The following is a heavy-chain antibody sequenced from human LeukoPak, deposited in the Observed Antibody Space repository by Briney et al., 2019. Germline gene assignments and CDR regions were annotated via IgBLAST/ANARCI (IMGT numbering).Heavy chain of an antibody. CDR2: IRSDGSNK. Sequence: GGSLRLSCAASGFTFSSYGMHWVRQAPGKGLDWVAFIRSDGSNKYYADSVKGRFTISRDNSKNTLYLQMNSLRAEDTAVYYCAKEGCSSTSCYSLRENYFDYWGQGTLVTVSS. D-gene: IGHD2-2*01. CDR3: AKEGCSSTSCYSLRENYFDY. J-gene: IGHJ4*02. V-gene: IGHV3-30*02. CDR1: GFTFSSYG.